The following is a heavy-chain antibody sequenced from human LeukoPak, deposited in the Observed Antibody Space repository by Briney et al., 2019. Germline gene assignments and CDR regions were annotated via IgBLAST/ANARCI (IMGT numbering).Heavy chain of an antibody. CDR1: GFSISSGY. CDR2: IKQDGSEK. Sequence: ETLSLTCAVSGFSISSGYFWGWVRPAPGKGLEWVANIKQDGSEKYYVDSVKGRFPISRDNAKNSLYLQMNSLRAEDTAVYYCARGEWELLAYYFDYWGQGTLVTVSS. V-gene: IGHV3-7*01. CDR3: ARGEWELLAYYFDY. J-gene: IGHJ4*02. D-gene: IGHD1-26*01.